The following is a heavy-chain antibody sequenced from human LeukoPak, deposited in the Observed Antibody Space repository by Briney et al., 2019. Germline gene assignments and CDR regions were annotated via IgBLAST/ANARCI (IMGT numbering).Heavy chain of an antibody. V-gene: IGHV1-24*01. CDR3: ATEKNCSSTDCSAGMDV. CDR1: GYMFSELS. J-gene: IGHJ6*02. Sequence: ASVKVSCKVSGYMFSELSMHWVRQAPGKGLEWMGSFDPVDGETIYAQKFQGRVTTTEDTSTDTAYMELSSLRSEDTAVYYCATEKNCSSTDCSAGMDVWGQGTTVTVSS. CDR2: FDPVDGET. D-gene: IGHD2-2*01.